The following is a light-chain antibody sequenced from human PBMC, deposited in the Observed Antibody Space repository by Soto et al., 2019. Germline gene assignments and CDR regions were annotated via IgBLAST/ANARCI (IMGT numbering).Light chain of an antibody. J-gene: IGKJ1*01. Sequence: EIVLTQSPGTLSLSPGERATLSCRASQSIASSYLAWYQQKPGQAPRVLIYHTSSRATGIPDRFSGSGSGTDFTLTISRLEPEDFAVYYCQQYGSSFPWTFGQGTKVDIK. CDR3: QQYGSSFPWT. V-gene: IGKV3-20*01. CDR2: HTS. CDR1: QSIASSY.